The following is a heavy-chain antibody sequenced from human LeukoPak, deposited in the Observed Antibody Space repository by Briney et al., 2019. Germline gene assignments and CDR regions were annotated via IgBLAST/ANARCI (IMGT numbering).Heavy chain of an antibody. CDR3: ARDEKKGYYYFYIDV. CDR2: IYTSGST. CDR1: GGSISSYY. J-gene: IGHJ6*03. V-gene: IGHV4-4*07. Sequence: SETLSLTCTVSGGSISSYYWSWIRQPAGKGLEWIGRIYTSGSTNYNPSLKSRVTMSVDTSKNQFSLKLSSVTAADTAVYYCARDEKKGYYYFYIDVWGKGTTVTISS.